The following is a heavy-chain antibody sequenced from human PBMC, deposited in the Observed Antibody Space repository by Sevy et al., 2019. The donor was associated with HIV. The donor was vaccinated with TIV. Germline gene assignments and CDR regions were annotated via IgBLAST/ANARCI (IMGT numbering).Heavy chain of an antibody. Sequence: ASVKVSCKASGGTLSRYAISWLRQAPGQGLEWMGGIIPIFGTANYAQKFQGRVTITADKSTSTAYMELRSLKSEDTAVYYCARVSGAITFLEQAVVSAFDIWGQGTMVTVSS. D-gene: IGHD3-3*02. V-gene: IGHV1-69*06. CDR3: ARVSGAITFLEQAVVSAFDI. CDR1: GGTLSRYA. CDR2: IIPIFGTA. J-gene: IGHJ3*02.